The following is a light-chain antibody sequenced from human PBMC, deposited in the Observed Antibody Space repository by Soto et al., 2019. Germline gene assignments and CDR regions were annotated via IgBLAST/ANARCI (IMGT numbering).Light chain of an antibody. CDR3: MQALQYPARS. CDR2: LGS. J-gene: IGKJ4*01. V-gene: IGKV2-28*01. Sequence: DIVMTQSPLSLPVTPGEPASISCRSSQSLLHSNGYNYLDWYLQKPGQSPQLLIYLGSNRASGVLDRFSGSGSGIDFPLRISRVEAEDVGVYYCMQALQYPARSVGGRTKVDIK. CDR1: QSLLHSNGYNY.